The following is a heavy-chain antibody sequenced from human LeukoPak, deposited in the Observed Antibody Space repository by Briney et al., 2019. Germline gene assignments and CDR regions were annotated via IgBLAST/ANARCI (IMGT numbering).Heavy chain of an antibody. CDR3: ARYPGDYYYYYMDV. D-gene: IGHD2-2*01. Sequence: SETLSLTCTVSGGSISGYYWSWVRQPPGKGLEWIGYIYYSGGTNYHPSLKSRVTISVDTPKHQFSLKLSSVTAADTAVYYCARYPGDYYYYYMDVWGKGTTVTVSS. CDR2: IYYSGGT. V-gene: IGHV4-59*08. CDR1: GGSISGYY. J-gene: IGHJ6*03.